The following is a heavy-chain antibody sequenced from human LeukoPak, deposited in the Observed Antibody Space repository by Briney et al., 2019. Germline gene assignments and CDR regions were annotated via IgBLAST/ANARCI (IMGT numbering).Heavy chain of an antibody. Sequence: GRSLRLSCAASGFTFSSYGMNWVRQAPGKGLEWVAVITYDGSNKYYADSVKGRFTISRDNSKNTLYLQMNSLRAEDTAVYYCAKDKVPAAYYYGMDVWGKGTTVTVSS. CDR2: ITYDGSNK. CDR3: AKDKVPAAYYYGMDV. J-gene: IGHJ6*04. V-gene: IGHV3-30*18. CDR1: GFTFSSYG. D-gene: IGHD2-2*01.